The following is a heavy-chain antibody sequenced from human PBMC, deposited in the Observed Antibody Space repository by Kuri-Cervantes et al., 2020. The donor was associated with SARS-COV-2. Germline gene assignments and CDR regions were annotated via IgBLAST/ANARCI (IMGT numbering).Heavy chain of an antibody. CDR3: ARDLFCGGDCRTTYGMDV. V-gene: IGHV4-34*01. CDR1: GGSFSGYY. CDR2: INHSGST. D-gene: IGHD2-21*01. J-gene: IGHJ6*02. Sequence: SDTLSLTCAVYGGSFSGYYWSWIRQPPGKGLEWIGEINHSGSTSYNPSLKSRVTISVDTSKSQFSLKLSSVTAADTAVYYCARDLFCGGDCRTTYGMDVWGQGTTVTVSS.